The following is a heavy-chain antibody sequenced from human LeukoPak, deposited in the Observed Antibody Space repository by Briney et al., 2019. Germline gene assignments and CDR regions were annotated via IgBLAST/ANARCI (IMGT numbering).Heavy chain of an antibody. CDR2: ISGDGGT. J-gene: IGHJ4*02. D-gene: IGHD3-10*01. Sequence: GGSLRLSCVASGFTFGSYWMHWVRQAPGKGPAWVSRISGDGGTYYADSVKGRFTISRDNAKNTLYLLMNSLRAEDTAVYYCARDLVSGSGSYGHWGQGTLVTVSS. CDR3: ARDLVSGSGSYGH. V-gene: IGHV3-74*01. CDR1: GFTFGSYW.